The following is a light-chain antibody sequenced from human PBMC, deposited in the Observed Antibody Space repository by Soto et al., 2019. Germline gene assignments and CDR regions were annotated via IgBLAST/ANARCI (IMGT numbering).Light chain of an antibody. Sequence: EIVLTQSPATLSLSPGERATLSCRASQSVSSYLAWYQQKPGQAPRLLIYDASNRATGIPARFSGSGSGTVFTPTISSLEPEDFAVYYSQQRSNWPPLTFGGGTKVEIK. CDR3: QQRSNWPPLT. V-gene: IGKV3-11*01. CDR1: QSVSSY. J-gene: IGKJ4*01. CDR2: DAS.